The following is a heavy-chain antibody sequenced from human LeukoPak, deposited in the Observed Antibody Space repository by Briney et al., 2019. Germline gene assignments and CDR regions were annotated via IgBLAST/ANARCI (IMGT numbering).Heavy chain of an antibody. CDR2: IYYSGST. CDR1: GGSISSSSYY. Sequence: SETLSLTCTVSGGSISSSSYYWGWIRQPPGKGLEWIGSIYYSGSTYYNPSLKSRVTISVDTSKNQFSLKLSSVTAADTAVYYCASPAGGWLKANAPGVFDYWGQGTLVTVSS. J-gene: IGHJ4*02. D-gene: IGHD5-12*01. CDR3: ASPAGGWLKANAPGVFDY. V-gene: IGHV4-39*01.